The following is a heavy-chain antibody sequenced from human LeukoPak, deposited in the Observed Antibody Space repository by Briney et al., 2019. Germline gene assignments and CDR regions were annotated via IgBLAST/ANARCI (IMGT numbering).Heavy chain of an antibody. J-gene: IGHJ4*02. D-gene: IGHD6-19*01. CDR3: ARDPGIAVAGRGFDY. Sequence: SETLSLTCSVSGYAISSGYFWGWIRQPPGKGLEWIGTIYHSGSTYYNPSLKSRVTISVDTSKNQFSLKLSSVTAADTAVYYCARDPGIAVAGRGFDYWGQGTLVTVSS. CDR1: GYAISSGYF. V-gene: IGHV4-38-2*02. CDR2: IYHSGST.